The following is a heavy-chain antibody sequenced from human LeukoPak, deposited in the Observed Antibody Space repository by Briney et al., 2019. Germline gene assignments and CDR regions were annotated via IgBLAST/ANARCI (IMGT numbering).Heavy chain of an antibody. J-gene: IGHJ4*02. CDR1: GGSISTYF. V-gene: IGHV4-59*08. D-gene: IGHD6-19*01. CDR2: VYYGGSP. CDR3: GRHGSGWSFDN. Sequence: SETLSLTCTVSGGSISTYFWSSIRQPPGKGLEWIGYVYYGGSPNYNPSLKSRLTISIHTSRNQFSQLLSSVTAADTATYYCGRHGSGWSFDNWGQGTLVTVSS.